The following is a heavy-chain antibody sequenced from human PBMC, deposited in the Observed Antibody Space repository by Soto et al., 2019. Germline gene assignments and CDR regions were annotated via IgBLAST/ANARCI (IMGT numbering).Heavy chain of an antibody. V-gene: IGHV2-5*02. Sequence: QITLKESGPTLVKPTQTLTLTCTFSGFSLSTSGVGVGWIRQPPGKALEWLALIYWDDDKRYSPSLKSRLTLTKDTPKTPVVLTMTNMDPVDTATYYCAHGQYGGPGDSWGQGTLVTVSS. CDR3: AHGQYGGPGDS. D-gene: IGHD3-16*01. CDR2: IYWDDDK. CDR1: GFSLSTSGVG. J-gene: IGHJ4*02.